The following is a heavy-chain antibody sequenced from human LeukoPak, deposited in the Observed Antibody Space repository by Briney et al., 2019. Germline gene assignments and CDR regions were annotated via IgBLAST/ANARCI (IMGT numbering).Heavy chain of an antibody. CDR3: ARDSVSSWRYYYYYYGMDV. CDR2: ISYDGSNK. Sequence: PGRSLRLSCAASGFTFSSYAVHWVRQAPGKGLEWVAVISYDGSNKYYADSVKGRFAISRDNSKNTLYLQMNSLRAEDTAVYYCARDSVSSWRYYYYYYGMDVWGQGTTVTVSS. J-gene: IGHJ6*02. CDR1: GFTFSSYA. V-gene: IGHV3-30*09. D-gene: IGHD6-13*01.